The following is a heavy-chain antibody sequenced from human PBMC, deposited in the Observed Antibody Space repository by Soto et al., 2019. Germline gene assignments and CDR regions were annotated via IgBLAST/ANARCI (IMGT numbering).Heavy chain of an antibody. V-gene: IGHV2-5*01. D-gene: IGHD2-21*02. CDR1: GLSLSTTGVG. J-gene: IGHJ6*02. Sequence: QITLKESGPTLVKPTQTLTLTCTFSGLSLSTTGVGVGWIRQPPGKALEWLALIYWYDDKRYSPSLKSRLTITKDTSKNQVVRTMTNMDPVDTATYYCVQSRCGGDCLQSYSSHSYYGLDVWGQGTTVTVSS. CDR2: IYWYDDK. CDR3: VQSRCGGDCLQSYSSHSYYGLDV.